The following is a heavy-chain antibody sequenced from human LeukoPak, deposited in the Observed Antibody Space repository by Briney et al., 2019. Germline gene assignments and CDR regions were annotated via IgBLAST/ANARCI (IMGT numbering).Heavy chain of an antibody. J-gene: IGHJ4*02. CDR2: IYSGGST. CDR1: GFTVSSNY. V-gene: IGHV3-66*01. CDR3: ARVEMATLHY. Sequence: AGSLRLSCAASGFTVSSNYMSWVRQAPGKGLEWVSVIYSGGSTYYADSVKGRFTISRDNSKNTLYLQMNSLRAEDTAVYYCARVEMATLHYWGQGTLVTVSS. D-gene: IGHD5-24*01.